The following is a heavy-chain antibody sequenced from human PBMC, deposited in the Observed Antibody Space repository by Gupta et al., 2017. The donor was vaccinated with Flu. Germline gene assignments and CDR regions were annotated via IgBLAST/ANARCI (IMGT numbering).Heavy chain of an antibody. J-gene: IGHJ4*02. D-gene: IGHD4-4*01. CDR3: ARAETTVIPDDPEPYYFDY. CDR2: IIPIFGKA. Sequence: WVRQAPGQGLEWMGGIIPIFGKANYAQKFQGRGTITADESTSKAYMELRSRRSEETAVYYCARAETTVIPDDPEPYYFDYGGQGSLVTVYS. V-gene: IGHV1-69*01.